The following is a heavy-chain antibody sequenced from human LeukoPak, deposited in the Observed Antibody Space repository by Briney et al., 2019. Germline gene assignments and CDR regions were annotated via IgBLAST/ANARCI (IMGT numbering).Heavy chain of an antibody. J-gene: IGHJ4*02. CDR3: ARPGPTFGGVITYFDY. CDR2: IDWNGGRT. V-gene: IGHV3-20*04. Sequence: GGSLRLSCAASGFTFDDYGMSWVRQAPGKGLEWVSGIDWNGGRTGYADSVKGRFTISRDNAKNSLYMQMNSLRAEDTALYYCARPGPTFGGVITYFDYWGQGTLVTVSS. D-gene: IGHD3-16*02. CDR1: GFTFDDYG.